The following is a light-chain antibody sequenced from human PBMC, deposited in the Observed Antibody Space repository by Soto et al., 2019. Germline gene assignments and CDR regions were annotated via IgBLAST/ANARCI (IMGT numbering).Light chain of an antibody. V-gene: IGKV1-5*03. CDR1: QTISSW. CDR3: QQYYSYPLT. Sequence: DIQMTQSPSTLSGSVGDRVTITCRASQTISSWLAWYQQKPGKAPKLLIYKASTLKSGVPSRFSGSGSGTEFTLTISCLQSEDFATYYCQQYYSYPLTFGQRTKVDIK. J-gene: IGKJ1*01. CDR2: KAS.